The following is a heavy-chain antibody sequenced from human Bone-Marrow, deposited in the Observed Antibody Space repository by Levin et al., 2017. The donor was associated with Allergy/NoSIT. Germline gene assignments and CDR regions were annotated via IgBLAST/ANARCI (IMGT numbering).Heavy chain of an antibody. CDR1: GDSISTDNSY. J-gene: IGHJ4*02. CDR3: ARHFSTNWYKPFDY. CDR2: LYYSGTT. V-gene: IGHV4-39*01. Sequence: SETLSLTCSVSGDSISTDNSYWGWIRQSPGKGLEWLGSLYYSGTTYPNPSLKSRVTISVDTSKNQFSLKVTSVTAGDTTLYYCARHFSTNWYKPFDYWGQGILVTVSS. D-gene: IGHD6-13*01.